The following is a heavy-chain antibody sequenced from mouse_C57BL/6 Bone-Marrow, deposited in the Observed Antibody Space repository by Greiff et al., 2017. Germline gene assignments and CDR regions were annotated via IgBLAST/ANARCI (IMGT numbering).Heavy chain of an antibody. J-gene: IGHJ2*01. Sequence: EVQGVESGGGLVKPGGSLKLSCAASGFTFSSYAMSWVRQTPEKRLEWVATISDGGSYTYYPHNVKGRFTISRDNAKNNLYLQVRHLKSEDTAMYYCAGSVVATDYFDYWGQGTTLTDSS. CDR3: AGSVVATDYFDY. CDR1: GFTFSSYA. CDR2: ISDGGSYT. V-gene: IGHV5-4*01. D-gene: IGHD1-1*02.